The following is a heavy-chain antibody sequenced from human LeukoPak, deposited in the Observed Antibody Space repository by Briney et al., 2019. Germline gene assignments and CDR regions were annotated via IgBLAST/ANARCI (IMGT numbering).Heavy chain of an antibody. V-gene: IGHV4-39*07. J-gene: IGHJ4*02. CDR2: IYYSGNT. D-gene: IGHD3-3*01. Sequence: PSETLSLTCTVSDDSISSSSYYWGWIRQSPGKGLEWIGSIYYSGNTFYNPSLKSRVSMSVDTSKKQFSLEMKSVTAADTAMYYCAREPGDGVIDYWGQGILVTVSS. CDR3: AREPGDGVIDY. CDR1: DDSISSSSYY.